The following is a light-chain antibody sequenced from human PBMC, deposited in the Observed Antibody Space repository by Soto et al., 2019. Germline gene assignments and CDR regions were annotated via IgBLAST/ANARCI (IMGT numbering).Light chain of an antibody. J-gene: IGKJ1*01. CDR3: QQYGSSPPT. Sequence: EVVLTKSPGTLSLSPGERATLSCRASQSVSTNYLAWYQREPGQAPRLLIYGASSRATGIPDRYSGSESGTDFNLTITRPEPEDVALYYGQQYGSSPPTFGQGTKVEIK. CDR2: GAS. CDR1: QSVSTNY. V-gene: IGKV3-20*01.